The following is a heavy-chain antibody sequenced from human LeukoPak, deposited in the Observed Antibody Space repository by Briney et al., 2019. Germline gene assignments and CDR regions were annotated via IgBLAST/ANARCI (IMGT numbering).Heavy chain of an antibody. V-gene: IGHV3-23*01. Sequence: GGSPRLSCAASGFTFSSYAMSWVRQAPGKGLEWVSAISGSGGSTYYADSVKGRFTISRDNSKNTLYLQMNSLRAEDTAVYYCATDGARTIFGVVMSLDYYYYGMDVWGQGTTVTVSS. D-gene: IGHD3-3*01. CDR1: GFTFSSYA. CDR2: ISGSGGST. CDR3: ATDGARTIFGVVMSLDYYYYGMDV. J-gene: IGHJ6*02.